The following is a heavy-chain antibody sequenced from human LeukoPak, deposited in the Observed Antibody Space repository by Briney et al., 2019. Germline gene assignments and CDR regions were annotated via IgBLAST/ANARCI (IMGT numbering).Heavy chain of an antibody. D-gene: IGHD3-3*01. J-gene: IGHJ6*03. CDR1: GGSISSSSYY. CDR2: IYYSGST. V-gene: IGHV4-39*07. CDR3: ARSYDFSSGYYTPYYYYYMDV. Sequence: SETLSLSCTVSGGSISSSSYYWGWIHQPPGKGLEWIGSIYYSGSTYYNPTLKSRVTISVDTSKNQFSLKLSSVTAADTAVYYCARSYDFSSGYYTPYYYYYMDVWGKGTTVTVSS.